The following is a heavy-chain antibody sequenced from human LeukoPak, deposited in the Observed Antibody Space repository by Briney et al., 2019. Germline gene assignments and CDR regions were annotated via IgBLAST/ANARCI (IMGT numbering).Heavy chain of an antibody. CDR1: GFTFSDYY. J-gene: IGHJ4*02. CDR2: ISSSGSTI. D-gene: IGHD3-22*01. CDR3: ARAHTYYYDSSGYYSV. Sequence: PGGSLRLSCAASGFTFSDYYMTWIRQAPGKGLEWVSYISSSGSTIYYADSVKGRFTISRDNSKNTLYLQMNSLRAEDTALYYCARAHTYYYDSSGYYSVWGQGTLVTVSS. V-gene: IGHV3-11*01.